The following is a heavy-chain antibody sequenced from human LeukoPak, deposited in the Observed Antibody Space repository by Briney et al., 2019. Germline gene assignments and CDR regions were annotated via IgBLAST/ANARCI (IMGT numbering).Heavy chain of an antibody. CDR1: GFTFSSYW. Sequence: GGSLRLSCAASGFTFSSYWMHWVRQAPGKGLVWVSRINSDGSSTSYADSVKGRFTISRDNAKNSLYLQMNSLRAEDTAVYYCARDRVAEAGTRKGYYGMDVWGQGTTVTVSS. V-gene: IGHV3-74*01. CDR3: ARDRVAEAGTRKGYYGMDV. CDR2: INSDGSST. J-gene: IGHJ6*02. D-gene: IGHD6-19*01.